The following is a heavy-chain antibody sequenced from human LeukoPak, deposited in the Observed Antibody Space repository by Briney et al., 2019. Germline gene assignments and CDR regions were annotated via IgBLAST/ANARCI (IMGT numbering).Heavy chain of an antibody. CDR1: GYTSTSYG. V-gene: IGHV1-18*01. D-gene: IGHD2-15*01. Sequence: ASVKVSCKASGYTSTSYGIRWVRQAPGQGLEWMRWISAYSGHTYYARNLQGRVTMTTHTSTSTAYMELRSLRSDDTAVYYCASVYCSGGSCLDAFDIWGQGTVVIVSS. J-gene: IGHJ3*02. CDR2: ISAYSGHT. CDR3: ASVYCSGGSCLDAFDI.